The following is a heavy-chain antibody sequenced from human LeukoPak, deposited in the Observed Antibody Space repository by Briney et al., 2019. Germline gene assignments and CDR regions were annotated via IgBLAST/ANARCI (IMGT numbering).Heavy chain of an antibody. Sequence: SETLSLTCAVPGGSFSDSYWNWIRQPPGKGLEWIGEVTHDGRINYNPSLRGRVTISVDTSMNQFSLRLTSVTAADAAVYYRATIYGDFSDFDSWAQGILVTVSS. D-gene: IGHD4-17*01. V-gene: IGHV4-34*01. CDR3: ATIYGDFSDFDS. CDR1: GGSFSDSY. J-gene: IGHJ4*02. CDR2: VTHDGRI.